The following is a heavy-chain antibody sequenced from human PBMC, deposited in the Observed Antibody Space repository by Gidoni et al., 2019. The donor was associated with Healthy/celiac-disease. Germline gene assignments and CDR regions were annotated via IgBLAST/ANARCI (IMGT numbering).Heavy chain of an antibody. CDR1: GFTFSSYS. D-gene: IGHD6-19*01. V-gene: IGHV3-48*02. CDR3: ARREQWLSPYYYYYGMDV. J-gene: IGHJ6*02. CDR2: ISSSSSTI. Sequence: EVQLVESGGGLVQPGGSLRLSCAASGFTFSSYSMNWVRQAPGKGLEWFSYISSSSSTIYYADSVKGRFTISRDNAKNALYLQMNSLRDEDTAVYYCARREQWLSPYYYYYGMDVWGQGTTVTVSS.